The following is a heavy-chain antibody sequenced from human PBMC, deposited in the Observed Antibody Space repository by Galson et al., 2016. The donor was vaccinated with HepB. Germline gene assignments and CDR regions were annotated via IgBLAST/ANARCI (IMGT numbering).Heavy chain of an antibody. J-gene: IGHJ4*02. CDR3: ARGDIVGAIFDY. D-gene: IGHD1-26*01. CDR2: ISSSSYI. Sequence: SLRLSCAASGFTFSSYSMNWVRQAPGKGLEWVSSISSSSYIYYADSVKGRFTISRDNAKNSLYLQMNSLRAEDTAVYYCARGDIVGAIFDYWGQGTLSPSPQ. V-gene: IGHV3-21*01. CDR1: GFTFSSYS.